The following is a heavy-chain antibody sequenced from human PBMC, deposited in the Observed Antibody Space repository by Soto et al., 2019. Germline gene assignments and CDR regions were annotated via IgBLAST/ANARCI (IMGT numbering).Heavy chain of an antibody. CDR3: AREMAVAGRYYGMDV. V-gene: IGHV1-69*13. CDR1: GGTFSSYA. Sequence: AASVKVSCKASGGTFSSYAISWVRQAPGQGLEWMGGIIPIFGTANYAQKFQGRVTITADESTSTAYMELSSLRSEDTAVYYCAREMAVAGRYYGMDVWGQGTTVTVSS. D-gene: IGHD6-19*01. J-gene: IGHJ6*02. CDR2: IIPIFGTA.